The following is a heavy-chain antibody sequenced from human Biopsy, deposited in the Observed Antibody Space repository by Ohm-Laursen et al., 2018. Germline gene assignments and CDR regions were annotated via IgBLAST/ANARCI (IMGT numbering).Heavy chain of an antibody. CDR2: TFHRAKWYT. CDR3: ARSGSDSLNYYFDF. CDR1: GDSVSSNRAA. D-gene: IGHD2-21*02. Sequence: QTLSLTCAISGDSVSSNRAAWNWIRQSPSRGLEWLGRTFHRAKWYTDFAVSVKSRITLTPDPSTNQFSLQLNSVTPDDTAVYYCARSGSDSLNYYFDFWGQGTLVTVSS. V-gene: IGHV6-1*01. J-gene: IGHJ4*02.